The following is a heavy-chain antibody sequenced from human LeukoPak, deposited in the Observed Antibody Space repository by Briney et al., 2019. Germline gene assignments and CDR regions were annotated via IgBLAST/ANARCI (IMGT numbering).Heavy chain of an antibody. CDR1: GGSFSGYY. Sequence: SETLSLTCAVYGGSFSGYYWSWIRQPPGKGLEWIGDINHSESTNYNPSLKSRVTISVDTSKNQFSLKLTSVTAADTAVYYCARHFPSYDFWSGYYMGYWGQGTLVTVSS. D-gene: IGHD3-3*01. V-gene: IGHV4-34*01. J-gene: IGHJ4*02. CDR3: ARHFPSYDFWSGYYMGY. CDR2: INHSEST.